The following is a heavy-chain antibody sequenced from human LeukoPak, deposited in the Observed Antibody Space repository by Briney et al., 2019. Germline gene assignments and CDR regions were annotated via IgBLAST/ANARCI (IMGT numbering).Heavy chain of an antibody. J-gene: IGHJ5*02. CDR2: IYYSGST. V-gene: IGHV4-39*07. CDR1: GGSISSSSYY. CDR3: ARDLGDIRSSAWFDP. D-gene: IGHD3-16*01. Sequence: KPSETLSLTCTVSGGSISSSSYYWGWIRQPPGKGLEWIGSIYYSGSTYYNPSLKSRVTISVDTSKNQFSLKLSSVTAADTAVYYCARDLGDIRSSAWFDPWGQGTLVTVSS.